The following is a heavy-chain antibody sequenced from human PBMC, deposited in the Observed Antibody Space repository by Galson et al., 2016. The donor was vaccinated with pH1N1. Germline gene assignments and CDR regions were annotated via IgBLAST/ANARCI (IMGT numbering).Heavy chain of an antibody. CDR3: AKGARGVVVVAATH. Sequence: SLRLSCAASGFTFSGYAVTWVRQAPGKGLVWVSGISERGRSTYYADSVKGRFTISRDNPKNTVYLQMHSLRAEDTAVYYCAKGARGVVVVAATHWGQGTLVTVSS. D-gene: IGHD2-15*01. CDR1: GFTFSGYA. V-gene: IGHV3-23*01. J-gene: IGHJ4*02. CDR2: ISERGRST.